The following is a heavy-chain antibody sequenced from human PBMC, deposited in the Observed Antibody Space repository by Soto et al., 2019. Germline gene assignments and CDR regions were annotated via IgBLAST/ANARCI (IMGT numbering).Heavy chain of an antibody. D-gene: IGHD4-17*01. CDR3: ARGWAGTTVVTSDFDY. CDR1: GGSFSGYY. V-gene: IGHV4-34*01. Sequence: QVQLQQWGAGLLKPSETLSLTCAVYGGSFSGYYWSWIRQPPGKGLEWIGEINHSGSTNYNPSLKRRVTTSVDTSKNQFALKLGSVTAADTAVYYCARGWAGTTVVTSDFDYWGQGTLVTVSS. CDR2: INHSGST. J-gene: IGHJ4*02.